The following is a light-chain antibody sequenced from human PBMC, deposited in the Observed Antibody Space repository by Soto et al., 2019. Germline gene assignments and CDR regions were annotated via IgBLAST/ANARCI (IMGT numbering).Light chain of an antibody. Sequence: DIVMTQSPLSLPFTPGGPASISCRSSQSLLQSNGYNYLDWYLQKPGQSPQLLIYLGSNRASGVPDRFSGSGSGTDFTLKISRVEAEDVGVYYCMQPLQSWTFGQGTKVDIK. J-gene: IGKJ1*01. CDR2: LGS. V-gene: IGKV2-28*01. CDR3: MQPLQSWT. CDR1: QSLLQSNGYNY.